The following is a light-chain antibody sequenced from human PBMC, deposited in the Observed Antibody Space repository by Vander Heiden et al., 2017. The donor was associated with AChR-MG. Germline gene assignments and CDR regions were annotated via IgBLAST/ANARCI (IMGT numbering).Light chain of an antibody. CDR1: QRINTY. CDR3: QQNNNFPFT. CDR2: KAS. V-gene: IGKV1-5*03. J-gene: IGKJ3*01. Sequence: DIQMTQSPSTLSASVGDRVTITCRASQRINTYLAWYQQKPGQAPNLLIYKASTLQSGVPSRFSGSGSGTEFTLTISGLQPDDFATFYCQQNNNFPFTFGPGTKVDI.